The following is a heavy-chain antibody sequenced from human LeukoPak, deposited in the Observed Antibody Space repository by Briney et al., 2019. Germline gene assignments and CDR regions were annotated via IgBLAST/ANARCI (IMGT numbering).Heavy chain of an antibody. CDR2: VYKNGNT. V-gene: IGHV4-39*01. D-gene: IGHD1-26*01. J-gene: IGHJ4*02. CDR3: VRPGTSGTEGLEY. CDR1: GDSLSSSSYY. Sequence: SETLSLTCTVSGDSLSSSSYYWGWIRQTPGKGLEWIGSVYKNGNTYHNPSLKSRVSISIDTSKNQFSLKVTSVTVADTAVYYCVRPGTSGTEGLEYWGQGTLVTVSS.